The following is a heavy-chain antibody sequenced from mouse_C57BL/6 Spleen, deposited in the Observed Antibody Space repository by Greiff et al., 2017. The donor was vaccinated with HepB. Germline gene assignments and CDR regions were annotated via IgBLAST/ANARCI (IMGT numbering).Heavy chain of an antibody. CDR1: GYTFTNYW. CDR3: ASSWAYYFDY. CDR2: IYPGGGYT. Sequence: QVQLKQSGAELVRPGTSVKMSCKASGYTFTNYWIGWAKQRPGHGLEWIGDIYPGGGYTNYNEKFKGKATLTADKSSSTAYMQFSSLTSEDSAIYYCASSWAYYFDYWGQGTTLTVSS. D-gene: IGHD4-1*01. J-gene: IGHJ2*01. V-gene: IGHV1-63*01.